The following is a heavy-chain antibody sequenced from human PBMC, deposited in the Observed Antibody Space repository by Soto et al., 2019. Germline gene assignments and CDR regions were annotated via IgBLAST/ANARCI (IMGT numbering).Heavy chain of an antibody. D-gene: IGHD6-6*01. CDR2: INYRGRT. Sequence: SETLSLTCTVSGGSISSNFWSWVRQPPGKGLEWIGRINYRGRTSYSPSLKSRVNISLDTSKNQFSLMLSSLTAADTAIYYCARAESSSSEGFDYWGRGTLVTVSS. V-gene: IGHV4-59*01. J-gene: IGHJ4*02. CDR3: ARAESSSSEGFDY. CDR1: GGSISSNF.